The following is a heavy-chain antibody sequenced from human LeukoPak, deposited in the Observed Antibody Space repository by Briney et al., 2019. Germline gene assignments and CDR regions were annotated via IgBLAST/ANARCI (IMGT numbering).Heavy chain of an antibody. J-gene: IGHJ4*02. Sequence: SGGSLRLSCAASGFSFGSHGMSWVRQAPGKGLEWVSGIIGGAGGTYYADSVKGRFTISRDNAKNTLYLQMNSLRAEDTAVYYCAHGSMYQLDYWGQGTLVTVSS. D-gene: IGHD2-2*01. CDR1: GFSFGSHG. CDR2: IIGGAGGT. V-gene: IGHV3-23*01. CDR3: AHGSMYQLDY.